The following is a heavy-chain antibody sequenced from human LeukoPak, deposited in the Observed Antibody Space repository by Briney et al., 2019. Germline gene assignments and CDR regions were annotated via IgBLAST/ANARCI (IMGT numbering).Heavy chain of an antibody. V-gene: IGHV4-4*02. Sequence: SETLSLTCAVSGGSISSSNWWSWVRQPPGKGLEWIGEIYHSGSTNYNPSLKSRVTISVDKSKNQFSLKLSSVTAADTAVYYCARDGVDTAMVPFGMDVWGQGTTVTVSS. CDR1: GGSISSSNW. D-gene: IGHD5-18*01. J-gene: IGHJ6*02. CDR2: IYHSGST. CDR3: ARDGVDTAMVPFGMDV.